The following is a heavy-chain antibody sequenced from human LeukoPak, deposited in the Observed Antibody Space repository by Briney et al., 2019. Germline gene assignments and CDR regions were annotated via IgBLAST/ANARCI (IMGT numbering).Heavy chain of an antibody. CDR3: AKDVLVLRFLEWPTSGAFDI. Sequence: PGGSLRLSCAGSGFTFSSYWMSWVRQAPGKGLEWVAHIRFDESDKYYADSVKGRFTISRDNSKNTLYLQMNSLRAEDTAVYYCAKDVLVLRFLEWPTSGAFDIWGQGTMVTVSS. J-gene: IGHJ3*02. D-gene: IGHD3-3*01. CDR1: GFTFSSYW. V-gene: IGHV3-30*02. CDR2: IRFDESDK.